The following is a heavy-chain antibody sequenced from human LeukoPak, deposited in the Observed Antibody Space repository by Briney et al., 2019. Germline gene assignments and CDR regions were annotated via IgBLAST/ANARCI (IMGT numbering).Heavy chain of an antibody. D-gene: IGHD3-3*01. CDR1: GYTFTSYD. Sequence: ASVKVSCKASGYTFTSYDINWVRQATGQGLEWMGWMNPNSGNTGDAQKFQGRVTMTRNTSISTAYMELSSLRSEDTAVYYCARGRAIFGVAVYYFDYWGQGTLVTVSS. CDR3: ARGRAIFGVAVYYFDY. J-gene: IGHJ4*02. V-gene: IGHV1-8*01. CDR2: MNPNSGNT.